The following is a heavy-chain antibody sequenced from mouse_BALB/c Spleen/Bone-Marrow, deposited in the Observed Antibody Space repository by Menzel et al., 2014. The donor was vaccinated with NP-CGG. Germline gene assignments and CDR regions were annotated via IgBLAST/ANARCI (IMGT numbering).Heavy chain of an antibody. V-gene: IGHV5-17*02. J-gene: IGHJ2*01. CDR3: TRGGNWDDFDY. CDR1: GFTFSSFG. CDR2: ISSGSSNI. D-gene: IGHD4-1*01. Sequence: EVHLVESGGGLVQPGGSRKLSCAASGFTFSSFGMHWVRQAPEKGLEWVAYISSGSSNIYYADTVEGRFTISRDNPKNTLFLQMTSLRSEDTAMYYCTRGGNWDDFDYWGQGTTLTVSS.